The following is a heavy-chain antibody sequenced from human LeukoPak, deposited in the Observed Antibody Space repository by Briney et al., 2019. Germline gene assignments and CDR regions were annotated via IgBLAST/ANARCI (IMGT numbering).Heavy chain of an antibody. CDR1: GYTFTGYY. CDR3: ARVAQLWHPFDY. Sequence: ASVKGSCKASGYTFTGYYMHWVRQAPGQGLEWMGWINPNSGGTNYAQKFQCRVTMTRDTSISTAYMELSRLRSDDTAVYYCARVAQLWHPFDYWGQGTLVTVSS. CDR2: INPNSGGT. J-gene: IGHJ4*02. V-gene: IGHV1-2*02. D-gene: IGHD5-18*01.